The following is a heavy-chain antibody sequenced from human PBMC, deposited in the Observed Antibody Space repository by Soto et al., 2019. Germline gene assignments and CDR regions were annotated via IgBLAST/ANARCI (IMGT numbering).Heavy chain of an antibody. D-gene: IGHD5-12*01. V-gene: IGHV2-5*02. CDR3: AHKGDGYRGFKY. CDR1: GFSLFTSGVG. CDR2: LYWDDDT. Sequence: QITLKESGPTLVKPTQTLTLTCTLSGFSLFTSGVGVGWIRQPPGAALEWLALLYWDDDTRYSPILRSRLTITKDTSKNHVVLTVTNMEPVDTATYYCAHKGDGYRGFKYWGQGTLVTFSS. J-gene: IGHJ4*02.